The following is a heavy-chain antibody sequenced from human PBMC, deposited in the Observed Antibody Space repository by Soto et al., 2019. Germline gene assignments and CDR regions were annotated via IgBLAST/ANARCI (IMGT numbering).Heavy chain of an antibody. CDR1: GYTFTGYY. V-gene: IGHV1-2*04. J-gene: IGHJ6*03. Sequence: ASVKVSCKASGYTFTGYYMHWVRQAPGQGLEWMGWINPNSGGTNYAQKFQGWVTMTRDTSLSTAYMELSRLRSDDTAVYYCAREPWGPYYYMDVWGKGTTVTVSS. D-gene: IGHD7-27*01. CDR3: AREPWGPYYYMDV. CDR2: INPNSGGT.